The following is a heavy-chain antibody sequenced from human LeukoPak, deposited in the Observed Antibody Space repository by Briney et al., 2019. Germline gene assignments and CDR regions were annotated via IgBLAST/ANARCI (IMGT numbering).Heavy chain of an antibody. CDR2: VHSSGST. Sequence: SETPSLTCTVSGGSISSFFWSWIRQPPGKGLEWIGYVHSSGSTKYNPSLKSRLIISVDMSKNQFSLKLRSVSVADTAVYYCARLAPGNYDILTGDPKVVFDYWGQGALVTVSS. D-gene: IGHD3-9*01. V-gene: IGHV4-59*01. CDR1: GGSISSFF. J-gene: IGHJ4*02. CDR3: ARLAPGNYDILTGDPKVVFDY.